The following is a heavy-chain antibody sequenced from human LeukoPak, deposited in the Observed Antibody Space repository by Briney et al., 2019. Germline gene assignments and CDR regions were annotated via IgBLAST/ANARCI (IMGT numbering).Heavy chain of an antibody. D-gene: IGHD6-13*01. Sequence: SETLSLTCSVSGGSISSGNSYWSWIRQPAGKGLEWIGRIYTSGSTNYNPSLKSRVTMSVDTSKNQFSLKLSSVTAADTAVYYCARDIAAAGTYYYYYMDVWGKGTTVTVSS. CDR3: ARDIAAAGTYYYYYMDV. CDR2: IYTSGST. J-gene: IGHJ6*03. CDR1: GGSISSGNSY. V-gene: IGHV4-61*02.